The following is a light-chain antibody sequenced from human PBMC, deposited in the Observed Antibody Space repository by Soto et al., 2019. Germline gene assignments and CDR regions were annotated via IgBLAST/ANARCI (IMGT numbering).Light chain of an antibody. V-gene: IGLV2-8*01. CDR3: ISYAGSINLVV. CDR2: EVS. CDR1: SSDVGGYNY. Sequence: QSALTQPPSASGSPGQSVTISCTGTSSDVGGYNYVSWYQHHPGKAPKLMIYEVSKRPSGVPDRFSGSKSGNTASLTVCGLQAEDEADYYCISYAGSINLVVFGGGTKLTVL. J-gene: IGLJ3*02.